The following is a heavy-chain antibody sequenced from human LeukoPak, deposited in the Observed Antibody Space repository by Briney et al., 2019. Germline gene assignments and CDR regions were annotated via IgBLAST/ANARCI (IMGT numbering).Heavy chain of an antibody. Sequence: GGALRLSRAASGLSFTTFAMSWVRQGPARGVEWLSSIRGNGDTFYADSVKARFTLSSDSSRNTVYLQLNNLRVEDTAIYYCARASWVSSTDAVRWGQGTLVTVSS. CDR1: GLSFTTFA. CDR2: IRGNGDT. J-gene: IGHJ4*02. D-gene: IGHD3-16*01. V-gene: IGHV3-23*01. CDR3: ARASWVSSTDAVR.